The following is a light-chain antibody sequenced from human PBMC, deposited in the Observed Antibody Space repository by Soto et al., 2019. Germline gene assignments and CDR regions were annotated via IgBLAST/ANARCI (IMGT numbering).Light chain of an antibody. CDR1: SGDVGGYNY. J-gene: IGLJ1*01. CDR2: DVS. CDR3: SSHTTSSTRV. V-gene: IGLV2-14*03. Sequence: QSVLTQPASVSGSPGQSIAICCTGTSGDVGGYNYVSWYQQHPGKAPKLMIYDVSNRPSGVSDRFSGSKSGNTASLTISGLQAEDEADYYCSSHTTSSTRVFGTGTKLTVL.